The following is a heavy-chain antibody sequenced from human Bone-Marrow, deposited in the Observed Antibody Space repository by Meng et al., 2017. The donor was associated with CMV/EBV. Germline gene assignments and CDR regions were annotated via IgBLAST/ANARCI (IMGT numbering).Heavy chain of an antibody. D-gene: IGHD3-3*01. V-gene: IGHV3-23*01. CDR3: AKDTYYDFWSGYSREPCMDV. Sequence: LSLTCAASGFTFSSYAMSWVRQAPGKGLEWVSAISGSGGSTYYADSVKGRFTISRDNSKNTLYLQMNSLRAEDTAVYYCAKDTYYDFWSGYSREPCMDVCGQGITVAVSS. J-gene: IGHJ6*01. CDR2: ISGSGGST. CDR1: GFTFSSYA.